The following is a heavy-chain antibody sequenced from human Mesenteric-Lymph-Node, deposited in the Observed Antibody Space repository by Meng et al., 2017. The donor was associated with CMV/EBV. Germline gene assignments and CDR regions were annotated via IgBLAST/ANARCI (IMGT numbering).Heavy chain of an antibody. D-gene: IGHD5-24*01. J-gene: IGHJ3*02. CDR2: IQQDDVEA. CDR3: ARRGGGGYHNGAFDI. CDR1: GFTFSSYE. Sequence: GESLKISCAASGFTFSSYEMNWVRQAPGKGLEWVANIQQDDVEAYHVDSVRGRFTISRDTAKNSVHLQMNSLGVDDTAVYYCARRGGGGYHNGAFDIWGRGTMVTVSS. V-gene: IGHV3-7*01.